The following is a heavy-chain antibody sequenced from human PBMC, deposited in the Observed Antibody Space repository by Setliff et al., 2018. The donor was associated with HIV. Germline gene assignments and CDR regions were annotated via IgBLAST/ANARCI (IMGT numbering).Heavy chain of an antibody. CDR2: INWDGEST. D-gene: IGHD3-10*01. CDR1: GLTFDDFA. CDR3: ATAYGTGTYFPSPAEH. V-gene: IGHV3-43D*03. Sequence: PGGSLRLSCAASGLTFDDFAMHWVRQSPGKGLEWVSLINWDGESTYYADSVKGRFVISRDNSENSLYLQMNSLRPEDTAFYYCATAYGTGTYFPSPAEHWGLGTLVTVSS. J-gene: IGHJ4*02.